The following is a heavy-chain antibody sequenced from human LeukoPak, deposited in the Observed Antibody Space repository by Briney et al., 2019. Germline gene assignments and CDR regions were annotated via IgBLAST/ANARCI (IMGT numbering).Heavy chain of an antibody. CDR1: GFTFDDYA. CDR3: AKARGIAAAGSHFDY. D-gene: IGHD6-13*01. V-gene: IGHV3-9*01. CDR2: ISWNSGSI. Sequence: PGGSLRLSCAASGFTFDDYAMHWVRQAPGKGLEWVSGISWNSGSIGYADSVKGRFTISRDNAKNPLYLQMNSLRAEDTALYYCAKARGIAAAGSHFDYWGQGTLVTVSS. J-gene: IGHJ4*02.